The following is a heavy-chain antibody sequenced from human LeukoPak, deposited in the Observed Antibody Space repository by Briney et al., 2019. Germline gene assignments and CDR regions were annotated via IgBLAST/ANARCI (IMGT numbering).Heavy chain of an antibody. V-gene: IGHV1-2*02. D-gene: IGHD3-22*01. J-gene: IGHJ3*02. CDR3: ARIGGYYYDSSGYYDAFDI. CDR1: GYTFTGYY. CDR2: INPNSGGT. Sequence: ASVKVSCKASGYTFTGYYMHWVRQAPGQGLEWMGWINPNSGGTNYAQKFQGRVTMTRDTSISTAYMELSRLRSDDTAVYYCARIGGYYYDSSGYYDAFDIWGQGTMVTVSS.